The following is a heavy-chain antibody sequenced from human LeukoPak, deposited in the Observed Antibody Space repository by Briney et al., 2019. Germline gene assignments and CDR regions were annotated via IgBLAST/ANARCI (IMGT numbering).Heavy chain of an antibody. J-gene: IGHJ4*02. CDR3: ATTSSLPDYFHY. V-gene: IGHV3-7*01. CDR1: AFTFSKYS. D-gene: IGHD2-2*01. CDR2: IKEDGSAQ. Sequence: GGSLRLSREASAFTFSKYSMTWVRQGPGRRLEWVATIKEDGSAQDYVDSVKGRFTISRDNAKKLVSLQMNSLRAEDTAVYYCATTSSLPDYFHYWGQGILVTVSS.